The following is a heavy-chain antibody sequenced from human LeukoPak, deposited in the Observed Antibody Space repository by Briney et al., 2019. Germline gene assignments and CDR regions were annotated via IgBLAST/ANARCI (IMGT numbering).Heavy chain of an antibody. D-gene: IGHD5-12*01. Sequence: ASVKVSCKVSGYSLSDLSLQWVRQVPGQGLEWMGGINPEHTETIYSQKFQGRVTLTEDTSTDTAYMELSSLRSEDTAMYFCAQQKAGYSGSPSWFDPWGQGTLVTVSS. CDR1: GYSLSDLS. J-gene: IGHJ5*02. CDR2: INPEHTET. V-gene: IGHV1-24*01. CDR3: AQQKAGYSGSPSWFDP.